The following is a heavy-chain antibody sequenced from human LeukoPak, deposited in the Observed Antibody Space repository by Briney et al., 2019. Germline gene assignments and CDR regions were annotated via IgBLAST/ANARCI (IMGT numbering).Heavy chain of an antibody. CDR1: GYSFTSNW. CDR2: IDPSDSYT. J-gene: IGHJ5*02. CDR3: ARQPEGTWFDP. Sequence: GESLKISCKGSGYSFTSNWISWVRQMPGEGLEWMGRIDPSDSYTNYSPSFEGHVTISADKSISTAYLQWSSLKASDTAMYYCARQPEGTWFDPWGQGTLVTVSS. V-gene: IGHV5-10-1*01. D-gene: IGHD1-1*01.